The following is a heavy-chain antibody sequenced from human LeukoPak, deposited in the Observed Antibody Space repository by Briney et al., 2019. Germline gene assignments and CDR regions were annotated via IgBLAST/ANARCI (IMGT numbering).Heavy chain of an antibody. Sequence: ASVKVSCKASGYTFTGYYMHWVRQAPGQGLEWMGWINPNSGGTNYAQKFQGRVTMTRNTSISTAYMELSSLRSEDTAVYYCARAPLPPYYYGSGSYSRYGMDVWGQGTTVTVSS. CDR1: GYTFTGYY. CDR2: INPNSGGT. J-gene: IGHJ6*02. D-gene: IGHD3-10*01. V-gene: IGHV1-2*02. CDR3: ARAPLPPYYYGSGSYSRYGMDV.